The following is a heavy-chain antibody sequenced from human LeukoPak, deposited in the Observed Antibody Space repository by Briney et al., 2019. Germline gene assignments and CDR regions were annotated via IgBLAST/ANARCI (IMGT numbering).Heavy chain of an antibody. CDR3: ARGADDFYGSGSYYFCN. CDR1: GGTFSSYA. CDR2: IIPILGIA. V-gene: IGHV1-69*04. D-gene: IGHD3-10*01. Sequence: GASVKVSCKASGGTFSSYAISWVRQAPGQGLEWMGRIIPILGIANYVQKFQGRVTITADKSTSTAYMELSSLRSEDTAVYYCARGADDFYGSGSYYFCNWGQGTLVTVSS. J-gene: IGHJ4*02.